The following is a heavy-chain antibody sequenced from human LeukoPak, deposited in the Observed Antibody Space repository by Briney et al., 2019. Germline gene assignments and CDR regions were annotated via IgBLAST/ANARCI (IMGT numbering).Heavy chain of an antibody. CDR3: TRDTLDKAVAGKWFDP. CDR2: IYYSGST. CDR1: GGSISSGDYY. D-gene: IGHD6-19*01. V-gene: IGHV4-30-4*08. J-gene: IGHJ5*02. Sequence: SETQSLTRTVSGGSISSGDYYWSWIRQPPGKGLERIGYIYYSGSTYYNPSLKSRVTISVDTSKNQFSLKLSAVTAADTAVYYCTRDTLDKAVAGKWFDPWGQGILVTVSS.